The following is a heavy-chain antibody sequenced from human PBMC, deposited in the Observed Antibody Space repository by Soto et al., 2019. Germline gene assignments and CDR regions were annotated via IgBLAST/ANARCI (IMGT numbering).Heavy chain of an antibody. CDR1: GFTFSSYG. CDR3: ARQVAVAAKRVGYYYGMDV. CDR2: IWYDGSNK. D-gene: IGHD6-19*01. Sequence: GGSLRLSCAASGFTFSSYGMHWVRQAPGKGLEWVAVIWYDGSNKYYADSVKGRFTISRDNSKNTLYLQMNSLRAEDTAVYYCARQVAVAAKRVGYYYGMDVWGQGTTVTVSS. V-gene: IGHV3-33*01. J-gene: IGHJ6*02.